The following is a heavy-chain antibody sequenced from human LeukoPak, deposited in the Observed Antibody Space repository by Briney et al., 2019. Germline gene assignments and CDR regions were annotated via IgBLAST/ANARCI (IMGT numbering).Heavy chain of an antibody. Sequence: ASVKVSCKASGYTFTGHYMHWVRQAPGQGLEWMGWINPDSGGTNYAQRFHGRVTMTRDTSISTAYMELSRLRSDDTAVYYCARVRAAAGTYYFDYWGQGTLVTVSS. J-gene: IGHJ4*02. CDR1: GYTFTGHY. CDR2: INPDSGGT. D-gene: IGHD6-13*01. V-gene: IGHV1-2*02. CDR3: ARVRAAAGTYYFDY.